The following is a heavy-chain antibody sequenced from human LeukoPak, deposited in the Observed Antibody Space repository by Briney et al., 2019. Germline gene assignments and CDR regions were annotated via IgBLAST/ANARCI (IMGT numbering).Heavy chain of an antibody. V-gene: IGHV1-18*01. D-gene: IGHD3-9*01. CDR1: GYTFTSYG. CDR3: ARGRHYDILTGSRDQDYYYYYMDV. Sequence: ASVKVSCKASGYTFTSYGIRWVRQAPGQGLEWMGWISAYNGNTNYAQKLQGRVTMTTDTSTSTAYMDLRSLRSDDTAVYYCARGRHYDILTGSRDQDYYYYYMDVWGKGTTVTISS. J-gene: IGHJ6*03. CDR2: ISAYNGNT.